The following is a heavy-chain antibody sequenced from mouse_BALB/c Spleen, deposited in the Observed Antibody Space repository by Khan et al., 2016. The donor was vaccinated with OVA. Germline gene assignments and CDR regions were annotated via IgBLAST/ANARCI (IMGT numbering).Heavy chain of an antibody. D-gene: IGHD2-1*01. CDR3: ARRAYYGNWYFDV. Sequence: EVELVESGPGLVKPSQSLSLTCTVTGYSITSDYAWNWIRQFPGNKLEWMGYISYSGSPSSNPSLKSRISFTRDTSKNQFFLQLNSVTTEDTATYYCARRAYYGNWYFDVWGAGTTGTVSS. CDR1: GYSITSDYA. V-gene: IGHV3-2*02. J-gene: IGHJ1*01. CDR2: ISYSGSP.